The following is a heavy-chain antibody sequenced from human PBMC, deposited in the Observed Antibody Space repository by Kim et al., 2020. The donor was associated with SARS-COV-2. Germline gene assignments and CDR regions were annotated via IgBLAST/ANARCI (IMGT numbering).Heavy chain of an antibody. V-gene: IGHV1-69*08. Sequence: SVKVSCKASGGTFGSHTISWVRQVRGQGLEWVGRIIPILGTTSYSQKLEGRVTIIADKSTNTVYMELSSLISQDTAIYYCTRAPYYYGSGGAWGQGTLVTVSS. J-gene: IGHJ5*02. D-gene: IGHD3-10*01. CDR2: IIPILGTT. CDR1: GGTFGSHT. CDR3: TRAPYYYGSGGA.